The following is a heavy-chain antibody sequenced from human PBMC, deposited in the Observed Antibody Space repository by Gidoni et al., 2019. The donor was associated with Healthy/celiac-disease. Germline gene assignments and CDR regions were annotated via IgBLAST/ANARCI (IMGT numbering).Heavy chain of an antibody. CDR3: ARDLEDIVVVPAAIYYYYGMDV. CDR1: GYTFTAYY. J-gene: IGHJ6*02. CDR2: INPNSGGT. V-gene: IGHV1-2*02. D-gene: IGHD2-2*02. Sequence: QVQLAQSGAEVKKPGASVKVSCKASGYTFTAYYMHWVRQAPGQGLEWMGWINPNSGGTNYEQKFQGRVTMTRDTSISTAYMELSRLRSDDTAVYYCARDLEDIVVVPAAIYYYYGMDVWGQGTTVTVSS.